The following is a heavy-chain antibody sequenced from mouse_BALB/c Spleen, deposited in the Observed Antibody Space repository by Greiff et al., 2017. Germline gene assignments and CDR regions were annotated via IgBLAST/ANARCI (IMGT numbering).Heavy chain of an antibody. J-gene: IGHJ2*01. Sequence: EVQLQQSGPGLVKPSQSLSLTCTVTGYSITSDYVWNWIRQLPGNKLEWMGYISYSGSTSYNPSLNSRISITRDTSKNQFFLQLNSVTTEDTATYYCARKYGNYFDYWGQGTTLTVSS. CDR2: ISYSGST. CDR3: ARKYGNYFDY. CDR1: GYSITSDYV. V-gene: IGHV3-2*02. D-gene: IGHD2-1*01.